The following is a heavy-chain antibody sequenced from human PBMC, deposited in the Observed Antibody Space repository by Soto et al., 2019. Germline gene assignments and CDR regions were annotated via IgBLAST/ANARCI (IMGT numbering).Heavy chain of an antibody. D-gene: IGHD7-27*01. Sequence: RGSLRLSCAASGFTFSSYWMSWVRQAPGKGLEWVANIKQDGSEKYYVDSVKGRFTISRDNAKNSLYLQMNSLRAEDTAVYYFARPPYLTWDQEENAFDIWGQGTMVTVSS. V-gene: IGHV3-7*03. J-gene: IGHJ3*02. CDR1: GFTFSSYW. CDR2: IKQDGSEK. CDR3: ARPPYLTWDQEENAFDI.